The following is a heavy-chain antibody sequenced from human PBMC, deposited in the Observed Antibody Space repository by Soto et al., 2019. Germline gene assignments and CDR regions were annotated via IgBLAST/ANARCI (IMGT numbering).Heavy chain of an antibody. D-gene: IGHD3-3*01. CDR1: GFSLSTSGVG. V-gene: IGHV2-5*02. CDR2: IYWDDDK. J-gene: IGHJ6*02. CDR3: AHTQTRHYDFWSGSPYYGMDV. Sequence: SGPTLVKPTQTLTLTCTFSGFSLSTSGVGVGWIRQPPGKALEWLALIYWDDDKRYSPSLKSRLTITKDTSKNQVVLTMTNMDPVDTATYYCAHTQTRHYDFWSGSPYYGMDVWGQGTTVTVSS.